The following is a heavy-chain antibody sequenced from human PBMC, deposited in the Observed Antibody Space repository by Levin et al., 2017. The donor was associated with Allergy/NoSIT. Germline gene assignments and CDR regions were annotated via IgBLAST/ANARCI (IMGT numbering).Heavy chain of an antibody. CDR2: ISGSGGNT. CDR3: AKDQYCSSPSCYIWGWFDP. CDR1: GFTFSSYA. J-gene: IGHJ5*02. D-gene: IGHD2-2*02. V-gene: IGHV3-23*01. Sequence: GGSLRLSCTASGFTFSSYAMTWVRQAPGKGLEWVSSISGSGGNTYYADSVKGRFTISRDNTKNTLYLQINSLRAEDTAVYYCAKDQYCSSPSCYIWGWFDPWGQGTLVTVSS.